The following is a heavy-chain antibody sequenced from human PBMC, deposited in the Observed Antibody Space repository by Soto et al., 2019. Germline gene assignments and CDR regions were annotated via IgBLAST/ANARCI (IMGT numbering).Heavy chain of an antibody. V-gene: IGHV4-59*01. CDR3: AREGYTAIGY. Sequence: QVQLQESGPGLVKPSETLSLTCTVSGGSISSYYWSWIRQPPGKGLEWIGYIYYSGSTNYNPSLKSRVTISVDTSKNQFTLKLSSVTAADTAVYYCAREGYTAIGYWGQGTLVTVSS. D-gene: IGHD5-18*01. CDR1: GGSISSYY. CDR2: IYYSGST. J-gene: IGHJ4*02.